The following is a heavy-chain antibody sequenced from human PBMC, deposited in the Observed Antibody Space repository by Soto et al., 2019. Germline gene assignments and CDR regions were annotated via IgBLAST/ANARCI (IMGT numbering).Heavy chain of an antibody. CDR1: GDSIRPYY. J-gene: IGHJ4*02. CDR3: ARVTYDSFTAYSYYFDY. V-gene: IGHV4-59*01. D-gene: IGHD3-9*01. Sequence: PSETLSLTCTVSGDSIRPYYWTWIWQPPGKGLEWIGYVYYSGSVNYKSSLKSRVTMSVDTSKNQFSLRLNSVTAADTAVYYCARVTYDSFTAYSYYFDYWGQGTLVTVSS. CDR2: VYYSGSV.